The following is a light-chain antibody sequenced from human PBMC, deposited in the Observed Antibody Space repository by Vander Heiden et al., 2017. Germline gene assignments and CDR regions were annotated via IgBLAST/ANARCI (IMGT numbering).Light chain of an antibody. CDR2: DDS. CDR1: NIATRS. Sequence: SYVLTQPPSVSVAPGQTARIPCGGNNIATRSVHWYQHKPGQAPILVVYDDSDRPSGIPERFSGSKSGNTATLTISRVEAGDEADYYCQVWDSDSDHFVFGAGTKVTVL. J-gene: IGLJ1*01. CDR3: QVWDSDSDHFV. V-gene: IGLV3-21*02.